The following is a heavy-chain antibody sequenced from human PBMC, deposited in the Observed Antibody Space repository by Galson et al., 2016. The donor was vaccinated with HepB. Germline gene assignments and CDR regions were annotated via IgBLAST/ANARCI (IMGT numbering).Heavy chain of an antibody. Sequence: SLRLSCAVSELSIISSAMSWVRQAPGKGLEWVSSIRAGGGDTYYPASVKCRFTTSRDISNYPLYLQMGSLRTEDTAVYYCAKCSVYSTGWWNSHDPWDQGTLVIVSS. J-gene: IGHJ5*02. CDR2: IRAGGGDT. CDR1: ELSIISSA. CDR3: AKCSVYSTGWWNSHDP. D-gene: IGHD6-19*01. V-gene: IGHV3-23*01.